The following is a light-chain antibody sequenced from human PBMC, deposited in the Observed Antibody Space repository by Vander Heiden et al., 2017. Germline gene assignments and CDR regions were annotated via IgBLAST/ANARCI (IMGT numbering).Light chain of an antibody. CDR2: QDN. CDR3: QAWDNNIMI. Sequence: GQTASITCSGDRLGDKYACWYQQKPGQSAVLVIYQDNKRPSGIPDRFSGSTSANTATLTISGTQPMDEADYYCQAWDNNIMIFGGGTKLTVL. J-gene: IGLJ2*01. V-gene: IGLV3-1*01. CDR1: RLGDKY.